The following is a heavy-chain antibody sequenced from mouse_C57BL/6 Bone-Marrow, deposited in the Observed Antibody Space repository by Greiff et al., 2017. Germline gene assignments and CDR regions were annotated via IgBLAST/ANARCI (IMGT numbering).Heavy chain of an antibody. V-gene: IGHV6-6*01. CDR2: IRNKANNHAT. D-gene: IGHD2-5*01. CDR3: TPYYSKPAWFAY. J-gene: IGHJ3*01. CDR1: GFTFSDAW. Sequence: EVKLVESGGGLVQPGGSMKLSCAASGFTFSDAWMDWVRQSPEKGLEWVAEIRNKANNHATYYAESVKGRFTISRDDSKSSVYLQMNSLRAEDTDIYYCTPYYSKPAWFAYWGQGTLVTVSA.